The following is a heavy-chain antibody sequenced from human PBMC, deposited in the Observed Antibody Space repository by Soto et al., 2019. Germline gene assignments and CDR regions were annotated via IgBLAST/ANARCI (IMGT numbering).Heavy chain of an antibody. CDR1: GASISNYN. J-gene: IGHJ4*02. D-gene: IGHD5-18*01. Sequence: PSETLSLTCSVSGASISNYNYGWIRQSPGKGLEWIGYVYHRGTTYYTPSLKSRVNMSLDTSTNEFYLNLKSVTAADTAVYYCALGGYNYGRPFDFWGQGTLVTVSS. CDR3: ALGGYNYGRPFDF. V-gene: IGHV4-59*01. CDR2: VYHRGTT.